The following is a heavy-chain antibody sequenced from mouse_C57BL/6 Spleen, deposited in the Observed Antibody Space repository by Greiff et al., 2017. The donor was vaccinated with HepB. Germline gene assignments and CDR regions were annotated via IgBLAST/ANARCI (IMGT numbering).Heavy chain of an antibody. Sequence: DVQLQESGPELVKPGASVKISCKASGYSFTGYYMNWVKQSPEKSLEWIGEINPSTGGTTYNQKFKAKATLTVDKSSSTAYMQLKSLTSEDSAVYYCAREGTTVDWYFDVWGTGTTVTVSS. CDR1: GYSFTGYY. V-gene: IGHV1-42*01. CDR3: AREGTTVDWYFDV. CDR2: INPSTGGT. J-gene: IGHJ1*03. D-gene: IGHD1-1*01.